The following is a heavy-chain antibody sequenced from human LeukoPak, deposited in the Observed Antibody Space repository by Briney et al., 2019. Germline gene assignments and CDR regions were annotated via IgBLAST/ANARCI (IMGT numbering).Heavy chain of an antibody. CDR1: GGSISSYY. Sequence: KPSETLSLTCTVSGGSISSYYWSWIRQPPGKGLEWIGYIYYSGSTNYNPSLKSRVTISVDTSKNQFSLKLSSVTAADTAVYYCARDPVLLARYFDLGARGPLVIV. CDR2: IYYSGST. J-gene: IGHJ2*01. CDR3: ARDPVLLARYFDL. V-gene: IGHV4-59*12. D-gene: IGHD1-26*01.